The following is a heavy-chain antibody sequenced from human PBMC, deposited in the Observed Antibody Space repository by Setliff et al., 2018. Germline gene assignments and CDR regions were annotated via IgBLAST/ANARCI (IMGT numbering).Heavy chain of an antibody. CDR2: ISGSGYTI. CDR3: AKGIHRDAFDI. D-gene: IGHD3-10*01. CDR1: GFTFSDYY. Sequence: GGSLRLSCAASGFTFSDYYMSWIRQAPGKGLEWVSYISGSGYTIYYADSVKGRFTISRDNAKNSLYLQMNSLRAEDTAVYYCAKGIHRDAFDIWGQGTMVTVSS. V-gene: IGHV3-11*04. J-gene: IGHJ3*02.